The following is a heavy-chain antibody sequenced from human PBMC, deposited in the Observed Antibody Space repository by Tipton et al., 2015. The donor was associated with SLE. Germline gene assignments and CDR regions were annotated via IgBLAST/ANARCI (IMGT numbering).Heavy chain of an antibody. D-gene: IGHD4-17*01. J-gene: IGHJ6*02. CDR2: VSYNGTT. Sequence: TLSLTCTVSGGSISSTNYYWGWVRQPPGKGLEWIGYVSYNGTTKYKSSLKSRTTMSVDTSKNQFSLKLTSVTAADTAVYYCATCTVRSPYGMDVWGQGTTVTVSS. CDR1: GGSISSTNYY. CDR3: ATCTVRSPYGMDV. V-gene: IGHV4-61*05.